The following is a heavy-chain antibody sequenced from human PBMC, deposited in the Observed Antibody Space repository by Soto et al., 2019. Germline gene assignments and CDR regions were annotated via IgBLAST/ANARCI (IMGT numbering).Heavy chain of an antibody. CDR2: IYYSGST. J-gene: IGHJ4*02. CDR3: ERTHDFWSGYYDY. CDR1: GGSISSYY. Sequence: SETLSLTCTVSGGSISSYYWSWIRQPPGKGLEWIGYIYYSGSTNYNPSLKSRVTISVDTSKNQFSLKLSSVTAADTAVYYCERTHDFWSGYYDYRGRETLFTVSS. V-gene: IGHV4-59*01. D-gene: IGHD3-3*01.